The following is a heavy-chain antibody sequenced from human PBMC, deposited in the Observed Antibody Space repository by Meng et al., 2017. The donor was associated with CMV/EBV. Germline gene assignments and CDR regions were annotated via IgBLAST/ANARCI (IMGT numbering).Heavy chain of an antibody. CDR2: ISYDGSNK. Sequence: GESLKISCAASGFTFSSYAMHWVRQAPGKGLEWVAVISYDGSNKYYADSVKGRSTISRDNSKNTLYLQMNSLRAEDTAVYYCARDRGELLDYWGQGTLVTVSS. CDR1: GFTFSSYA. D-gene: IGHD1-26*01. V-gene: IGHV3-30*04. CDR3: ARDRGELLDY. J-gene: IGHJ4*02.